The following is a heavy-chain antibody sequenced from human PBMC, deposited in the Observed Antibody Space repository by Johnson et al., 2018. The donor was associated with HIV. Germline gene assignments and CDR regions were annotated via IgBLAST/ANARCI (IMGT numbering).Heavy chain of an antibody. V-gene: IGHV3-7*01. CDR1: GFTFSSYW. Sequence: VQLVESGGGLVQPGGSLRLSCAASGFTFSSYWMSWVRQAPGKGLEWVANIKQDGSEKYYVDSEKGRFTISRDNAKNSLCLQMNSLRAEDTAVYYCARGGGFYYYDSSGYYRRVGAFDIWGQGTMVTVSS. CDR3: ARGGGFYYYDSSGYYRRVGAFDI. D-gene: IGHD3-22*01. CDR2: IKQDGSEK. J-gene: IGHJ3*02.